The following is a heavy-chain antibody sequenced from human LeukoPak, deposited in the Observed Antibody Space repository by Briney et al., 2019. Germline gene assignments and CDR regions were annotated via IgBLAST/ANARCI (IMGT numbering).Heavy chain of an antibody. D-gene: IGHD3-10*01. V-gene: IGHV3-53*04. CDR3: ARDGLWFGEPDSA. CDR2: IYSGGST. J-gene: IGHJ4*02. CDR1: GFTVSSNY. Sequence: GGSLRLSCAASGFTVSSNYMSWVRQAPGKGLEWVSVIYSGGSTYYVDSVKGRFTISRHNSKNTLYLQMNSLRAEDTAVYYCARDGLWFGEPDSAWGQGTLVTVSS.